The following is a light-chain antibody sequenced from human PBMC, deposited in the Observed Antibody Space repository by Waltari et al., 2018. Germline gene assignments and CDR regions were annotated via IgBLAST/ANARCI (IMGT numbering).Light chain of an antibody. CDR2: GTS. CDR3: QQANSFPIT. Sequence: DIQMTHSPSSVSASVGDRITMTCRASQDIRNRLAWYQQKPGKAPNLLIYGTSSLQTGVPSRFSGSGSGTEFTLTISSLQPEDFATYYCQQANSFPITFGPGTKVDFK. CDR1: QDIRNR. V-gene: IGKV1-12*01. J-gene: IGKJ3*01.